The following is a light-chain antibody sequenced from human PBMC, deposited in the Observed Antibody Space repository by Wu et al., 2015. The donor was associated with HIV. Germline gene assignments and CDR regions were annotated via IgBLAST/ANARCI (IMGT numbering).Light chain of an antibody. CDR1: QTVSSTY. Sequence: EIVLTQSPGTLSLSPGERATLSCRASQTVSSTYLAWYQQKPGQAPRLLIYGTSSRATGIPDRFSGRGSGTDFTLTISRLEPEDFAVYYCQQYYRSFTIGPGTKVNIK. CDR3: QQYYRSFT. V-gene: IGKV3-20*01. J-gene: IGKJ3*01. CDR2: GTS.